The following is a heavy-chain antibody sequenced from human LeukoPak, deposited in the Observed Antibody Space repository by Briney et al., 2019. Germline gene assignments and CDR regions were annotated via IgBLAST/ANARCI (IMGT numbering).Heavy chain of an antibody. CDR1: GGSFSGYY. D-gene: IGHD4-17*01. CDR3: ARVGPVTSGDDAFDI. Sequence: TSETLSLTCAVYGGSFSGYYWSWIRQPPGKGLEWIGEINHSGSTNYNPSLKSRVTISVDTSKNQFSLKLSSVTAADTAVYYCARVGPVTSGDDAFDIWGQGTMVTVSS. J-gene: IGHJ3*02. CDR2: INHSGST. V-gene: IGHV4-34*01.